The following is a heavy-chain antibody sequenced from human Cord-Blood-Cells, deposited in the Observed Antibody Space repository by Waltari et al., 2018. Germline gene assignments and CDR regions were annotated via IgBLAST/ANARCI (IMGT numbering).Heavy chain of an antibody. V-gene: IGHV4-59*11. Sequence: QVQLQESGPGLVKPSATLPLTCTVSGGLISSHYWSWIRQPPGKGMEWIGYIYYSGSTNYNPSLKSRVTISVDTSKNQFSLKLSSVTAADTAVYYCATRSIWGYFDYWGQGTLVTVSS. J-gene: IGHJ4*02. CDR1: GGLISSHY. CDR3: ATRSIWGYFDY. CDR2: IYYSGST. D-gene: IGHD7-27*01.